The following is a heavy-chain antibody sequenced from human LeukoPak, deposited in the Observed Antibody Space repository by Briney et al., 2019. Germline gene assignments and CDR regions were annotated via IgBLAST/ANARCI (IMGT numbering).Heavy chain of an antibody. CDR1: GFTFSSYA. CDR2: VSSNGAKR. J-gene: IGHJ4*02. D-gene: IGHD3-22*01. CDR3: AKHRFESGGYHSTD. Sequence: GGSLRLSCEASGFTFSSYAITWVRQAPGKGLEWVSAVSSNGAKRYYADSVKGRFTISRDNSKNTLYLQMNSLRDEDTAVYYCAKHRFESGGYHSTDWGQGTLVTVSS. V-gene: IGHV3-23*01.